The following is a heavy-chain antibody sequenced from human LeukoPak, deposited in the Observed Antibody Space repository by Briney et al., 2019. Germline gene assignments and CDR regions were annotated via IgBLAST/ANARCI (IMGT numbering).Heavy chain of an antibody. J-gene: IGHJ6*03. Sequence: ASVKVSCKASGYTFTSYGISWVRQAPGQGLEWMGWISAYNGNTNYAQKLQGRVTITADKSTSTAYMELCSLRSEDTAVYYCAREWEYSSGWYDYYYYYMDVWGKGTTVTVSS. D-gene: IGHD6-19*01. CDR3: AREWEYSSGWYDYYYYYMDV. CDR1: GYTFTSYG. V-gene: IGHV1-18*01. CDR2: ISAYNGNT.